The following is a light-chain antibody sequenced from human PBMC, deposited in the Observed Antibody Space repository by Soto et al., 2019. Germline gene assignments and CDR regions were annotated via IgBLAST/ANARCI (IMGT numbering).Light chain of an antibody. CDR1: QSIARN. CDR3: QQYNNWPQT. J-gene: IGKJ1*01. CDR2: GAS. Sequence: EIVMTQSPATLSVSPGERGTLSCRASQSIARNLAWYQQKLGQAPRLLIYGASIRAADIPARLSGSGSGTDFTLTISSLQSEDFAVYFCQQYNNWPQTFGQGTKV. V-gene: IGKV3-15*01.